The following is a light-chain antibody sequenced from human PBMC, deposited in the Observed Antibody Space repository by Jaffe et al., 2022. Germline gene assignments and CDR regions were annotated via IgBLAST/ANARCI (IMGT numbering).Light chain of an antibody. Sequence: QSVLTQPPSVSGAPGQRVTISCTGNRSNIGATSDVFWYQQFPGKAPKVLNSHNINRPSGGPNRFSVSKSGTSASLTITGLQAEDEAHYFCQSYDMRTSGSVVFGGGTKLTVL. CDR3: QSYDMRTSGSVV. V-gene: IGLV1-40*01. CDR2: HNI. J-gene: IGLJ3*02. CDR1: RSNIGATSD.